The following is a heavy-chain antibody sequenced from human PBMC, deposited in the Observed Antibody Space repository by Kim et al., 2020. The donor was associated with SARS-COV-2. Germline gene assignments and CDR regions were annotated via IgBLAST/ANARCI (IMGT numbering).Heavy chain of an antibody. D-gene: IGHD2-2*01. CDR1: GYTFTGYY. J-gene: IGHJ5*02. CDR3: AKTGGDQGVVWFVP. Sequence: ASVKVSCKASGYTFTGYYIQWVRQAPGQGLEWMGRINPNTGGSNYAQKFRTRVTMTWATSMSTAYKDLSSLRSDGTAGFYSAKTGGDQGVVWFVPWAPGT. V-gene: IGHV1-2*06. CDR2: INPNTGGS.